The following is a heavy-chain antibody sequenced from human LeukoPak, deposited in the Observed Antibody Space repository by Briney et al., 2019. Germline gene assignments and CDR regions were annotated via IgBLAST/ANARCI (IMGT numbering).Heavy chain of an antibody. CDR3: ATQILLCHYY. D-gene: IGHD3-10*01. J-gene: IGHJ4*02. CDR2: IYYSGST. Sequence: NPSETLSLTCTVSGVSISSYSWSWIRQPPGKGLEWIGYIYYSGSTNYNPSLKSRVTISVDTSQNQFSLKLSSVTAADTAVYYCATQILLCHYYWGQGTLVTVSS. V-gene: IGHV4-59*08. CDR1: GVSISSYS.